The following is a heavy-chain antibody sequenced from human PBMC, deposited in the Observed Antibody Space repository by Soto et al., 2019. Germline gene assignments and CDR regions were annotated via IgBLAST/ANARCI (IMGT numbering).Heavy chain of an antibody. CDR3: AREGSYMVRGVIFWFDP. Sequence: ASGKVSCKASGYTFTSYAMHWVRQAPGQRLEWMGWINAGNGNTKYSQKFQGRVTITRDTSASTAYMELSSLRSEDTAVYYCAREGSYMVRGVIFWFDPWGQGTLVTVSS. J-gene: IGHJ5*02. CDR1: GYTFTSYA. D-gene: IGHD3-10*01. V-gene: IGHV1-3*01. CDR2: INAGNGNT.